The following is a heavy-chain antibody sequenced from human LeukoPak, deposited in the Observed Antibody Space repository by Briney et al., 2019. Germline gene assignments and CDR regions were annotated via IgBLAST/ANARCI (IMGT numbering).Heavy chain of an antibody. Sequence: QSGRSLRLSCAASGFTFSSYGMHWVRQAPGKGLEWVAVIWYDGSNKYYADSVKGRFTISRDNSKNTLYLQMNSLRAEDTAVYYCARTLGRPGAFDIWGQGTMVTVSS. CDR3: ARTLGRPGAFDI. D-gene: IGHD3-16*01. J-gene: IGHJ3*02. CDR2: IWYDGSNK. V-gene: IGHV3-33*01. CDR1: GFTFSSYG.